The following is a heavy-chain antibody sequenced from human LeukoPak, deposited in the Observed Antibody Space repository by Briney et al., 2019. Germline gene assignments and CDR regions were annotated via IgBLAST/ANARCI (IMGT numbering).Heavy chain of an antibody. CDR1: GFTFSSYS. V-gene: IGHV3-21*01. D-gene: IGHD3-16*01. J-gene: IGHJ3*02. CDR3: ARLKGGGAFDI. Sequence: GGSLRLSCAASGFTFSSYSMNWVRQAPGKGLEWVSSISSSSTYIYYIDSVKGRFTLSRDNAKNSLYLQMNSLRAEDTAGYYCARLKGGGAFDIWGQGTMVTVSS. CDR2: ISSSSTYI.